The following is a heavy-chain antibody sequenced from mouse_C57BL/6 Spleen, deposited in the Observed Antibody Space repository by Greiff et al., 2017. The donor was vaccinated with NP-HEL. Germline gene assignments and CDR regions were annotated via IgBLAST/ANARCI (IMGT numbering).Heavy chain of an antibody. CDR3: AKRGDMDY. V-gene: IGHV2-3*01. CDR2: IWGDGST. J-gene: IGHJ4*01. CDR1: GFSFTRSG. Sequence: VQLQQSGPGLVAPSQSLSSPCTGSGFSFTRSGVLWVRPPPGKGLEWLGVIWGDGSTNYHSALISRLSISKDNSKSQVFLKLNSLQTDDTATYYCAKRGDMDYWGQGTSVTVSS.